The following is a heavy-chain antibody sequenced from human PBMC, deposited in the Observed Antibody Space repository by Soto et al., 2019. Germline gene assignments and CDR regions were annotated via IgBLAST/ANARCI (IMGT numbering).Heavy chain of an antibody. D-gene: IGHD2-8*02. CDR1: GFTFNNYA. J-gene: IGHJ4*02. Sequence: EVQLLESGGGLVQPGGSLRLSCAASGFTFNNYAMSWVRQAPGKGLEWVSGISTSGGNTYYADSVKGRFTISRDNSNNTLNLEVNSLRAEDTAVYYCAKDQRTGCECFDYWGQGTLVTVSS. V-gene: IGHV3-23*01. CDR3: AKDQRTGCECFDY. CDR2: ISTSGGNT.